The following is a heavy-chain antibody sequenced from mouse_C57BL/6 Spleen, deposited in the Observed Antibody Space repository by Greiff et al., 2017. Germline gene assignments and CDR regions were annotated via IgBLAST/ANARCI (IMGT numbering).Heavy chain of an antibody. D-gene: IGHD2-1*01. CDR3: ARHGGNFEGYFDV. CDR1: GYTFTSYW. CDR2: IDPSDSYT. J-gene: IGHJ1*03. V-gene: IGHV1-69*01. Sequence: VQLQQPGAELVMPGASVKLSCKASGYTFTSYWMHWVKQRPGQGLEWIGEIDPSDSYTNYNQKFKGKSTLTVDKSSSTAYMQLSSLTSEDSAVYYCARHGGNFEGYFDVWGTGTTVTVSS.